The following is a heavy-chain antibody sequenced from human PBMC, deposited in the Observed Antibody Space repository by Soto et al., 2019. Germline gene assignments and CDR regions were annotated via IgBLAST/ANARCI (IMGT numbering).Heavy chain of an antibody. V-gene: IGHV3-33*01. CDR2: IWSDGSNK. Sequence: QVQLVESGGGVVQPGRSLRLSCAASGFTFSSYGMHWVRQAPGKGLEWVAVIWSDGSNKYYADSVKGRFTISRDNSNNTLYLQMNSLRAEDTAVYYCARDAYYDSSGYGREDAFDIWGQGTMVTVSS. D-gene: IGHD3-22*01. CDR1: GFTFSSYG. CDR3: ARDAYYDSSGYGREDAFDI. J-gene: IGHJ3*02.